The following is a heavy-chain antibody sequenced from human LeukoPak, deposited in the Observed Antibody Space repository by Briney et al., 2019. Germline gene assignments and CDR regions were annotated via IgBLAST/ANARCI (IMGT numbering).Heavy chain of an antibody. J-gene: IGHJ4*02. CDR1: GGTFSSYA. CDR2: IIPIFGTA. CDR3: ARGIVVVPAAIRPFDY. D-gene: IGHD2-2*02. V-gene: IGHV1-69*01. Sequence: ASVKVSCKASGGTFSSYAISWVRQAPGQGLEWMGGIIPIFGTANYAQKFQGRVTITADESTSTAYMELSSLRSEDTAVYYCARGIVVVPAAIRPFDYWGQGTLVTVSS.